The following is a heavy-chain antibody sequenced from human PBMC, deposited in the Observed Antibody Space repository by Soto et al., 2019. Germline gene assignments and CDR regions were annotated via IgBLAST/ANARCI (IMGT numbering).Heavy chain of an antibody. J-gene: IGHJ3*02. CDR3: ARGEEAVAGDDAFDI. V-gene: IGHV4-4*02. CDR2: IYHSGST. CDR1: GGSISSSNW. Sequence: QVQLQESGPGLVKPSGTLSLTCAVSGGSISSSNWWSWVRQPPGKGLGWIGEIYHSGSTNYNPSRKSRVTISVDTSKNQFSLKLSSVTAADTAVYYCARGEEAVAGDDAFDIWGQGTMVTVSS. D-gene: IGHD6-19*01.